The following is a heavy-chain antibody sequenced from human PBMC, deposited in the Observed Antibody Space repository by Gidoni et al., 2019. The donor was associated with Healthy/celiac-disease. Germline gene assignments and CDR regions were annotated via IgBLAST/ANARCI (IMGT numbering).Heavy chain of an antibody. D-gene: IGHD4-17*01. CDR3: ARTTVGGAFDY. Sequence: QITLQESGPPLVKPTQTLTLPCTFSGFSLSTSGVGVGWIRQPPGKALEWLALIYWDDDKRYSPSLKSRLTITKDTSKNQVVLTMTNMDPVDTATYYCARTTVGGAFDYWGQGTLVTVSS. V-gene: IGHV2-5*02. J-gene: IGHJ4*02. CDR1: GFSLSTSGVG. CDR2: IYWDDDK.